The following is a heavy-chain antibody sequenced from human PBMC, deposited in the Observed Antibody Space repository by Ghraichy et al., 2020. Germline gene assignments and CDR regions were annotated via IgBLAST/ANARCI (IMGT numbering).Heavy chain of an antibody. D-gene: IGHD2-15*01. CDR1: GGSISSYY. CDR3: ARDCSGGSCYYYYGMDV. CDR2: IYYSGST. Sequence: SETLSLTCTVSGGSISSYYWSWIRQPPGKGLEWIGYIYYSGSTNYNPSLKSRVTISVDTSKNQFSLKLSSVTAADTAVYYCARDCSGGSCYYYYGMDVWGQGTTVTVSS. J-gene: IGHJ6*02. V-gene: IGHV4-59*01.